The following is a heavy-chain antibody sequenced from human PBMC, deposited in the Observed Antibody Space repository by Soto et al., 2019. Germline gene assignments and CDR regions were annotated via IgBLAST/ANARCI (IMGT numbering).Heavy chain of an antibody. CDR2: IYYSGST. CDR3: ARHKNDILTGYVVDY. CDR1: GGSISSYY. Sequence: SETLSLTCTVSGGSISSYYWSWIRQPPGKGLEWIGYIYYSGSTNYNPSLKSRVTISVDTSKNQFSLKLSSVTAADTAVYYCARHKNDILTGYVVDYWGQGTLVTVSS. V-gene: IGHV4-59*08. D-gene: IGHD3-9*01. J-gene: IGHJ4*02.